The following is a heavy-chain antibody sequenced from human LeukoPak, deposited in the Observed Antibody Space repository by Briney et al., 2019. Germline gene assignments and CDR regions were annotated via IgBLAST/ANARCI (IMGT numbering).Heavy chain of an antibody. CDR3: ARGRASSGYYTRQFDY. D-gene: IGHD3-22*01. Sequence: ASVKVSCKASGYTFTSYGISWVRQAPGQGLEWMGWISAYNGNTNYAQKLQGRVTMTTDTSTSTAYMELRSLRSDDTAVYYCARGRASSGYYTRQFDYWGQGTLVTASS. J-gene: IGHJ4*02. CDR1: GYTFTSYG. V-gene: IGHV1-18*01. CDR2: ISAYNGNT.